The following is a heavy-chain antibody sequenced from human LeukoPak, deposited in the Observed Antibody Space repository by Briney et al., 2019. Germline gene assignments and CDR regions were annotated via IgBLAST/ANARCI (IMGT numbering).Heavy chain of an antibody. CDR2: INPNSGGT. V-gene: IGHV1-2*02. D-gene: IGHD3-10*01. CDR1: GYTFTGYY. J-gene: IGHJ5*02. Sequence: ASVKVSCKASGYTFTGYYMHWVRQAPGQGLEWMGWINPNSGGTNYAQKFQGRVTMTRDTSISTAYMELRSLRSDDTAVYYCARDRSRGSGQFDPWGQGTLVTVSS. CDR3: ARDRSRGSGQFDP.